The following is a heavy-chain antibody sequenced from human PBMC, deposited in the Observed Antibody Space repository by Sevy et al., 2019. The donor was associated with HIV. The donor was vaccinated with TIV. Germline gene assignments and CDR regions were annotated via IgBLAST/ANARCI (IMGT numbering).Heavy chain of an antibody. Sequence: GGSLRLSCTVTGFTFSGFSFSHYSMNWVRQAPGRGLEWVSSISYNSNFILYADLVKGRFTISRDDAKNSLFLLMDRLRADDTAMYYCALTNSADYYDSGAFHLWGRGTMVTVSS. D-gene: IGHD3-22*01. CDR3: ALTNSADYYDSGAFHL. CDR2: ISYNSNFI. J-gene: IGHJ3*01. CDR1: GFSFSHYS. V-gene: IGHV3-21*06.